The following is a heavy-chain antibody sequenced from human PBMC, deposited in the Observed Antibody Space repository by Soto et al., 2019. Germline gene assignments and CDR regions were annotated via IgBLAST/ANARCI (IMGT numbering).Heavy chain of an antibody. CDR3: ARVLADNSGWLFDY. J-gene: IGHJ4*02. CDR2: ISYDGSNK. V-gene: IGHV3-30-3*01. Sequence: GGSLRLSCAASGFTFSSYAMHWVRQAPGKGLEWVAVISYDGSNKYYAGSLKGRFTVSRDNSQNTLYLQMNGLGVEDTAVYFCARVLADNSGWLFDYWGQGSLVTVSS. D-gene: IGHD6-19*01. CDR1: GFTFSSYA.